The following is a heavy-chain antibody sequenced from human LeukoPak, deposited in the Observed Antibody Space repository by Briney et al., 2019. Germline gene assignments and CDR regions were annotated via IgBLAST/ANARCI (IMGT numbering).Heavy chain of an antibody. J-gene: IGHJ6*02. CDR1: GFTFSSYA. CDR3: ARGGAGRPLYYGMDV. Sequence: PGGSLRLSCAASGFTFSSYAMSWVRQAPGKGLEWVSVIYSGGSTYYADSVKGRFTISRHNSKNTLYLQMNSLRAEDTAVYYCARGGAGRPLYYGMDVWGQGTTVTVSS. D-gene: IGHD6-19*01. V-gene: IGHV3-53*04. CDR2: IYSGGST.